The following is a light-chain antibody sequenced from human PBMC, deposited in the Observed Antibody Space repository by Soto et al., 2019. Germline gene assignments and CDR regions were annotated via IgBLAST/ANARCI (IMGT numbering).Light chain of an antibody. CDR1: STDAGGYNY. Sequence: SVLTQPRSVSGSPGQSVIISCTGTSTDAGGYNYVSWYQQHPGKAPKLMIYDVTKRPSGVPDRYSGSKSGNTASLTISGLQDEDEADYYCCSYAGSPYVFGTGTKVTVL. V-gene: IGLV2-11*01. J-gene: IGLJ1*01. CDR3: CSYAGSPYV. CDR2: DVT.